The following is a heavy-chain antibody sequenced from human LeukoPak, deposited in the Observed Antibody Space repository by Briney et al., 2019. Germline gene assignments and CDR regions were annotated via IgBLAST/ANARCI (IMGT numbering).Heavy chain of an antibody. CDR3: ARSSYYYDSGGYYLYYFDY. CDR1: GGSISSYY. Sequence: SETLSLTCTVSGGSISSYYWSWIRQPPGKGLEWIGYIYYSGSTDYNPSLKSRVTISVDTSKNQFSLNLSSVTAAGTAVYYCARSSYYYDSGGYYLYYFDYWGQGTLVTVSS. CDR2: IYYSGST. D-gene: IGHD3-22*01. V-gene: IGHV4-59*01. J-gene: IGHJ4*02.